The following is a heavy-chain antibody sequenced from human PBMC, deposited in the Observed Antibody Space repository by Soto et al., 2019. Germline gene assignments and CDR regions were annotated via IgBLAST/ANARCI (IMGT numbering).Heavy chain of an antibody. V-gene: IGHV4-31*03. Sequence: SETLSLTFTVSGGSVSSGAYYWTWLRQRPGKGLEWIGYIYYSGSTYYSPSLKSRLSISLDTSKNQFSLRLSSVTAADTAMYYCARARLRAVYAFDIWGQGTMVTVSS. D-gene: IGHD5-12*01. CDR2: IYYSGST. CDR1: GGSVSSGAYY. CDR3: ARARLRAVYAFDI. J-gene: IGHJ3*02.